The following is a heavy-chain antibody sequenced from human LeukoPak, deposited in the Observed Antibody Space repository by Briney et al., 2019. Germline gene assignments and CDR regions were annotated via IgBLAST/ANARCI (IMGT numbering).Heavy chain of an antibody. V-gene: IGHV3-21*01. CDR1: GFTFSSYS. J-gene: IGHJ3*02. CDR2: ISSSSSYI. D-gene: IGHD5-18*01. Sequence: GGSLRLSCAAPGFTFSSYSMNWVRQAPGKGLEWVSSISSSSSYIYYADSVKGRFTISRDNAKNSLYLQMNSLRAEDTAVYYCARSFGYGVDAFDIWGQGTMVTVSS. CDR3: ARSFGYGVDAFDI.